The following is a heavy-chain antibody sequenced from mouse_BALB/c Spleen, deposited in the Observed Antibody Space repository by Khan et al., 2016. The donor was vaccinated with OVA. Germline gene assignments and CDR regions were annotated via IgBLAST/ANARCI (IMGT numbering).Heavy chain of an antibody. J-gene: IGHJ3*01. D-gene: IGHD1-1*01. CDR1: GFSLTSYG. V-gene: IGHV2-3*01. CDR3: ALNNNGRTWFAY. CDR2: IWGDGST. Sequence: QVELVESGPGLVAPSQSLSITCTVSGFSLTSYGVGWVSQPPGKGLEWLGVIWGDGSTNYHSALISRLSISKDNSKSQVFLKLNSLQTVDTATYFCALNNNGRTWFAYWGQGTMVTVSA.